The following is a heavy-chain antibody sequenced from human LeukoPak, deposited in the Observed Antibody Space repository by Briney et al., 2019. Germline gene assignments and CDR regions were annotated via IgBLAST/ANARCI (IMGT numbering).Heavy chain of an antibody. V-gene: IGHV3-30*18. D-gene: IGHD6-19*01. J-gene: IGHJ4*02. Sequence: GGSLRLSCAASGFTFSSYGMHWVRQAPGKGLEWVAVISYDGSNKYYADSVKGRFTISRDNSKNTLYLQMNSLRAEDTAVYYCAKDRGGYSSGWPYYFDYWGQGTLVTVSS. CDR2: ISYDGSNK. CDR3: AKDRGGYSSGWPYYFDY. CDR1: GFTFSSYG.